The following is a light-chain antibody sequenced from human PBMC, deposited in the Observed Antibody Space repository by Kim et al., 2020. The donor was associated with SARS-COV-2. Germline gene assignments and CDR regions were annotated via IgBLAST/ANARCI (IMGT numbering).Light chain of an antibody. CDR2: GKN. CDR3: KSRDSSGKVV. V-gene: IGLV3-19*01. Sequence: SSELTQDPAVSVALGQTVRITCQGDSLRSYYASWYQQKPGQAPVLVIYGKNNRPSGIPDRFSGSSPGNTASLTITGAQAEDEADYYCKSRDSSGKVVFGGGTKLTVL. CDR1: SLRSYY. J-gene: IGLJ2*01.